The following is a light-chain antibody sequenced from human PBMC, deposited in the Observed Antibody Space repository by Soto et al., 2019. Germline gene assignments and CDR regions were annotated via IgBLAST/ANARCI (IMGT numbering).Light chain of an antibody. Sequence: DIQMTQSPSALSASVGDRVTITCRASKDINSYLNWYQKKSGKAPKLLIYAASSLQSGVPSRFSGSESGTVFTLTITSLQPDDAAVYYCQHTYTTRALTFAGGTKVEI. CDR1: KDINSY. CDR2: AAS. CDR3: QHTYTTRALT. V-gene: IGKV1-39*01. J-gene: IGKJ4*01.